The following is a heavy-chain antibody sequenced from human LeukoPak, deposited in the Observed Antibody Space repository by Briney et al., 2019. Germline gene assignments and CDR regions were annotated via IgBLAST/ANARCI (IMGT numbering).Heavy chain of an antibody. V-gene: IGHV3-23*01. CDR3: ATHDTLVGIS. Sequence: PGGSLRLSCVASGFSFSRNAMNWLRQPPGKGLEWVSGVGGSNTGTSYADSVKGRFTISRDNSQNTVSLVMNNLRAEDTAIYYCATHDTLVGISWGQGTLVTVSS. J-gene: IGHJ4*02. CDR1: GFSFSRNA. D-gene: IGHD2-8*02. CDR2: VGGSNTGT.